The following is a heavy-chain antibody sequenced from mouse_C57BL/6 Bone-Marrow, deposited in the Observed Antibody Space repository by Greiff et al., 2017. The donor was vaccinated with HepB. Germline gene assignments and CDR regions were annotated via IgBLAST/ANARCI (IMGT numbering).Heavy chain of an antibody. CDR3: STGDYDPYWYFDV. CDR1: GFNIKDDY. V-gene: IGHV14-4*01. J-gene: IGHJ1*03. Sequence: EVKLVESGAELVRPGASVKLSCTASGFNIKDDYMHWVKQRPEQGLEWIGWIDPENGDTEYASKFQGKATITADTSSNTAYLQLSSLTSEDTAVYYCSTGDYDPYWYFDVWGTGTTVTVSS. CDR2: IDPENGDT. D-gene: IGHD2-4*01.